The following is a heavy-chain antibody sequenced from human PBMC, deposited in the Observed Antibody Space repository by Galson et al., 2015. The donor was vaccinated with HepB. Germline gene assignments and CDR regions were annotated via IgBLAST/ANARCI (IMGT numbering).Heavy chain of an antibody. CDR1: GFTFITYA. V-gene: IGHV3-23*01. CDR2: ISASAGRT. J-gene: IGHJ4*02. Sequence: SLRLSCAASGFTFITYAMSWVRQAPGRGLEWVSGISASAGRTYYADSVKGRFTIFRDNSKNTVYLEMNSLRVEDTAEYYCAKDGGDCSDGECYYFDCWGQGILVTVSS. CDR3: AKDGGDCSDGECYYFDC. D-gene: IGHD2-15*01.